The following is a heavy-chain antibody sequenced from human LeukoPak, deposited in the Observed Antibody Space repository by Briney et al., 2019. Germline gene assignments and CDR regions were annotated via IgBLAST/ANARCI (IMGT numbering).Heavy chain of an antibody. CDR1: GFTFSANW. D-gene: IGHD4-17*01. J-gene: IGHJ4*02. CDR3: ARGATYAYYFDY. V-gene: IGHV3-74*01. CDR2: INGDGSRT. Sequence: GGSLRLSCAASGFTFSANWMHWVRQAPGKGLVWVSRINGDGSRTNYADSVEGRFTISRDNAKNTVYLQMNSLRAEDTAVYYCARGATYAYYFDYWGQGILVTVSS.